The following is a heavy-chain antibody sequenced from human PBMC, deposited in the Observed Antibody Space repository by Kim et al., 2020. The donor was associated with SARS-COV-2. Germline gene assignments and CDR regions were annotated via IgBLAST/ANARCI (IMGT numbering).Heavy chain of an antibody. CDR2: INAGNGNT. Sequence: ASVKVSCKASGYTFTSYAMHWVRQAPGQRLEWMGWINAGNGNTKYSQKFQGRVTITRDTSASTAYMELSSLRSEDTAVYYCARTLGYCSGGSCYSWGLYYYGMDVWGQGTTVTVSS. CDR1: GYTFTSYA. D-gene: IGHD2-15*01. V-gene: IGHV1-3*01. J-gene: IGHJ6*02. CDR3: ARTLGYCSGGSCYSWGLYYYGMDV.